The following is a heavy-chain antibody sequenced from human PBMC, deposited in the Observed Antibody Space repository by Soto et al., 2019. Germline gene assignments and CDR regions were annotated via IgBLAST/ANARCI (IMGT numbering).Heavy chain of an antibody. D-gene: IGHD6-6*01. CDR1: GFTFSDYC. Sequence: QVQLVESGGGVVQPGRSLRLSCAVSGFTFSDYCMHWVRQAPGKGLEWVAVMSYAGTYKYYADSVKGRFTISRDLSGNTLFLQMNSLRLEDTAVYFCAKEMYPRTVLDSSSPWGDYWGQGTLVTVSS. V-gene: IGHV3-30*18. CDR3: AKEMYPRTVLDSSSPWGDY. CDR2: MSYAGTYK. J-gene: IGHJ4*02.